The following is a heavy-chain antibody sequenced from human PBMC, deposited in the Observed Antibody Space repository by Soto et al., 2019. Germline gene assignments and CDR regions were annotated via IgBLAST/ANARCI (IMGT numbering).Heavy chain of an antibody. J-gene: IGHJ6*02. CDR2: INHSGST. Sequence: SETLSLTCAVYCGSFSGYYWSWIRQPPGKGLEWIGEINHSGSTNYNPSLKSRVTISVDTSKNQFSLKLSSVTAADTAVYYCARGAYDFWSGYYYYYGMDVWGQGTTVTVS. D-gene: IGHD3-3*01. CDR1: CGSFSGYY. V-gene: IGHV4-34*01. CDR3: ARGAYDFWSGYYYYYGMDV.